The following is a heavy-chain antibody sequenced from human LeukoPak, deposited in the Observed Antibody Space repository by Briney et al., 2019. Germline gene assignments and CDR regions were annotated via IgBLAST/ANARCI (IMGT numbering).Heavy chain of an antibody. CDR3: AKSYSKRTTYYYYGMDV. Sequence: PGGSLRLSCAASGFIFNDSPMHWVRQAPWKGLEWISGISWNSGNIGYADSVKGRFTISRDNAKNSLYLQMNSLRAEDTALYYCAKSYSKRTTYYYYGMDVWGQGTTVTVSS. CDR1: GFIFNDSP. J-gene: IGHJ6*02. V-gene: IGHV3-9*01. CDR2: ISWNSGNI. D-gene: IGHD4-11*01.